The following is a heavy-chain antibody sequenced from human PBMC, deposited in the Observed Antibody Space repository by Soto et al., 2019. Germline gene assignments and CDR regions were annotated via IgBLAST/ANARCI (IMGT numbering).Heavy chain of an antibody. D-gene: IGHD2-15*01. V-gene: IGHV4-34*01. CDR3: ARGDSTYYFDY. CDR1: GGSFSGYY. Sequence: SETLSLTCAVYGGSFSGYYWSWIRQPPGKGLEWIGEINHSGSTNYNPSLKSRVTISVDTSKNQFSLKLSSVTAADTAVYYCARGDSTYYFDYWGQGTLVTVSS. J-gene: IGHJ4*02. CDR2: INHSGST.